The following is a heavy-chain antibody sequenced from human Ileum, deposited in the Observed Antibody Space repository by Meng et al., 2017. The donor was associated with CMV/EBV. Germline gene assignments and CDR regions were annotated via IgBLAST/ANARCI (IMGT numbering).Heavy chain of an antibody. CDR2: ISSNTSYT. D-gene: IGHD6-19*01. V-gene: IGHV3-11*06. Sequence: QVQLVESGGDFVKPGGSLRFSCAVSGFAFSDYYMSWIRQAPGKGLEYVSFISSNTSYTKYADSVKGRFTISRDNAKNSLYLQMSNLRVEDTSVYYCARGGGVAGLDYWGQGILVTVSS. CDR3: ARGGGVAGLDY. J-gene: IGHJ4*02. CDR1: GFAFSDYY.